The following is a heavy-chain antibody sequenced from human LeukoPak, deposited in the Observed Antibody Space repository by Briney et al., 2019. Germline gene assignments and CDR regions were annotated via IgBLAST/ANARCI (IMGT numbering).Heavy chain of an antibody. CDR2: INHSGST. CDR1: DGSFSGYY. V-gene: IGHV4-34*01. CDR3: ARGDIGDYVGAFDI. J-gene: IGHJ3*02. D-gene: IGHD4-17*01. Sequence: SETLSLTCAVYDGSFSGYYWSWIRQSPGKGLEWIGEINHSGSTNYNPSLKSRVTISVDTSKNQFSLKLSSVTAADTAVYYCARGDIGDYVGAFDIWGQGTMVTVSS.